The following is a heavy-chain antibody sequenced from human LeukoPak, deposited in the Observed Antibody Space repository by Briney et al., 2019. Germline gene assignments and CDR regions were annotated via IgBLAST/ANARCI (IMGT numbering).Heavy chain of an antibody. D-gene: IGHD3-3*01. V-gene: IGHV1-2*06. Sequence: ASVKVSCKASGYTFTGYYMHWVRQAPGQGLEWMGRINPNSGGTNYAQKFQGRVTMTRHTSISTAYMELSRLRSDDTAVYYCARDYDITIFGVAYYFDYWGQGTLVTVSS. CDR1: GYTFTGYY. CDR3: ARDYDITIFGVAYYFDY. J-gene: IGHJ4*02. CDR2: INPNSGGT.